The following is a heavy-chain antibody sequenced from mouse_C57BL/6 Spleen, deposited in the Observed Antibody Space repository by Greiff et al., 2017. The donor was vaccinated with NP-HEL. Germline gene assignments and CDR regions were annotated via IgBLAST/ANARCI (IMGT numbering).Heavy chain of an antibody. CDR2: IDPSDSET. Sequence: QVQLQQPGAELVRPGSSVKLSCKASGYTFTSYWMHWVKQRPIQGLEWIGNIDPSDSETHYNQKFKDKATLTVDKSSSTAYMELSSLTNEDSAVYYCTRALHYYGSSYAWFAYWGQGTLVTVSA. CDR3: TRALHYYGSSYAWFAY. V-gene: IGHV1-52*01. D-gene: IGHD1-1*01. CDR1: GYTFTSYW. J-gene: IGHJ3*01.